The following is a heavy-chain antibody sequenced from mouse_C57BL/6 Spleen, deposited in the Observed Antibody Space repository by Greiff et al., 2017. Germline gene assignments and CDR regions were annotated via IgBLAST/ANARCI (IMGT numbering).Heavy chain of an antibody. CDR3: ARDDYDTYYFDY. CDR1: GYTFTDYN. D-gene: IGHD2-4*01. CDR2: INPNNGGT. Sequence: EVQLQESGPELVKPGASVKMSCKASGYTFTDYNMHWVKQSHGKSLEWIGYINPNNGGTSYNQKFKGKATLTVNKSSSTAYMELRSLTSEDSAVYYCARDDYDTYYFDYCGQGTTLTVSS. J-gene: IGHJ2*01. V-gene: IGHV1-22*01.